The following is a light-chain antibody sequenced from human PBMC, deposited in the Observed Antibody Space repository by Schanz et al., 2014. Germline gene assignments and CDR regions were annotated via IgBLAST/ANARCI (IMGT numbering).Light chain of an antibody. Sequence: QSALTQPASVSGSPGQSITISCTGTSSDVGGYNYVSWYQQHPGKAPKLMIYDVSNRPSGISDRFSGSGSGNTASLTISGLQAEDEADYYCSSYTSSSTFVVFGGGTKLTVL. V-gene: IGLV2-14*03. CDR3: SSYTSSSTFVV. CDR1: SSDVGGYNY. CDR2: DVS. J-gene: IGLJ2*01.